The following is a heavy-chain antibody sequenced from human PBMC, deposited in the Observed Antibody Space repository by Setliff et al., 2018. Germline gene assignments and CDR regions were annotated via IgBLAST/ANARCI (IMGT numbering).Heavy chain of an antibody. V-gene: IGHV1-69*13. CDR3: ARDSGGSGYPDY. J-gene: IGHJ4*02. Sequence: SVKVSCKASGDPFNAYGVSWVRQAPGQGLEWMGAIIPIFGTANYAQKFQGRVTITADESTSTAYMELSSLRSEDTAVYYCARDSGGSGYPDYWGQGTLVTVSS. CDR1: GDPFNAYG. D-gene: IGHD5-12*01. CDR2: IIPIFGTA.